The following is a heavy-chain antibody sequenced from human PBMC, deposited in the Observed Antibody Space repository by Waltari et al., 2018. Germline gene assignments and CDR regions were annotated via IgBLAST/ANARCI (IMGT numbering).Heavy chain of an antibody. CDR3: ARISGGGQYYYMDV. J-gene: IGHJ6*03. CDR1: GYSFSSGYY. Sequence: QVQLQESGPGLVKPSETLSLSCAVSGYSFSSGYYWGWIRQPPGKGLEWIGSIYHSGYTYYNPSLKSRATISIDTSKNQFSLKLSSVTAADTAVYYCARISGGGQYYYMDVWGKGTTVTVSS. V-gene: IGHV4-38-2*01. D-gene: IGHD2-8*02. CDR2: IYHSGYT.